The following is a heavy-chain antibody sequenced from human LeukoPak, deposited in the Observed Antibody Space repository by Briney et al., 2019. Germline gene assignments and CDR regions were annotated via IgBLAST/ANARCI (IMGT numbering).Heavy chain of an antibody. V-gene: IGHV1-2*02. D-gene: IGHD5/OR15-5a*01. CDR2: INPNSGGT. CDR1: GYTFTGYY. J-gene: IGHJ6*03. Sequence: GASVKLSCTASGYTFTGYYMHWVRQAPGPGLEWMGWINPNSGGTNYAQKSHGRGTMTRDTSTSTDYTEQSRLRSDDTAAYYSARDSWTHWHHMFVYSNYYYYYMDVWGKGTTVTVSS. CDR3: ARDSWTHWHHMFVYSNYYYYYMDV.